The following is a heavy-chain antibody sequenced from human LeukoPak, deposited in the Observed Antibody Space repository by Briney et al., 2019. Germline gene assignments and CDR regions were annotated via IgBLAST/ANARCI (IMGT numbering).Heavy chain of an antibody. J-gene: IGHJ6*03. CDR1: GFTFSSFE. Sequence: GGSLRLSCAASGFTFSSFEMNWVRQAPGKGLEWVSYISSSGSSIYYADSVKGRFTISRDNAKNSLYLQMNSLRAEDTAVYYCARLDRSDFWSGYYKGYCYYMDVWGKGTTVTVSS. CDR2: ISSSGSSI. D-gene: IGHD3-3*01. CDR3: ARLDRSDFWSGYYKGYCYYMDV. V-gene: IGHV3-48*03.